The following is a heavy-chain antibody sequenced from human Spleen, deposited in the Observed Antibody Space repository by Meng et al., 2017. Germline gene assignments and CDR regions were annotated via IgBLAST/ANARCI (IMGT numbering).Heavy chain of an antibody. CDR3: AKGMGYTFVVFPAAPYFDS. Sequence: GESLKISCAASGFTFSSYGMHWVRQAPGKGLEWVAVIWYDGSNKYYADSVKGRFTISRDNSKNTLYLQTGGLRAEDTAVYYCAKGMGYTFVVFPAAPYFDSWGQGTLVTVSS. CDR1: GFTFSSYG. CDR2: IWYDGSNK. V-gene: IGHV3-33*03. D-gene: IGHD2-2*01. J-gene: IGHJ4*02.